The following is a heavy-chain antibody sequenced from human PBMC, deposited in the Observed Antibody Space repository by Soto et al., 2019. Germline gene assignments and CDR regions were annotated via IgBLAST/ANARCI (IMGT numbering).Heavy chain of an antibody. CDR1: GGSVSSGGYY. Sequence: PSETLSLTCTVSGGSVSSGGYYWSWIRQHPGKGLEWIGYIYYSGSTYYNPSLKSRVTISVDTSKNQFSLKLSSVTAADTAVYYCARNGDDGFDYWGQGTLVTVSS. CDR2: IYYSGST. V-gene: IGHV4-31*03. CDR3: ARNGDDGFDY. J-gene: IGHJ4*02. D-gene: IGHD4-17*01.